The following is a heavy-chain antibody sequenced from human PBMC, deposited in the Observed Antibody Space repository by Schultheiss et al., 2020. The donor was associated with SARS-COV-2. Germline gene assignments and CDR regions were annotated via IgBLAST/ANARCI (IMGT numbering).Heavy chain of an antibody. D-gene: IGHD6-19*01. CDR1: GFSFSTYW. CDR3: TRGDLGWLPISPDH. V-gene: IGHV3-7*03. CDR2: IRQDGSVT. Sequence: GESLKISCAASGFSFSTYWMYWVRQAPGKGLEWVALIRQDGSVTYYVDSVRGRFTTSRDNAKNSVYLQMDTLRVEDTAVYYCTRGDLGWLPISPDHWGQGTPVTVSS. J-gene: IGHJ4*02.